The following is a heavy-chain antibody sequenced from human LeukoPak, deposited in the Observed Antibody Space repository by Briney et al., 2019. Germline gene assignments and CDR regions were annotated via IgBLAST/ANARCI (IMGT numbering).Heavy chain of an antibody. J-gene: IGHJ3*02. CDR2: ISYDGSNK. D-gene: IGHD2-8*01. V-gene: IGHV3-30-3*01. CDR3: AREHQLYAFDI. CDR1: GFTFSSYA. Sequence: GGSLRLSCAASGFTFSSYAMHWVRQAPGKGLEWVAVISYDGSNKYYADSVKGRFTISRDNSKNTLYLQMNSLRAEDTAVYYCAREHQLYAFDIWGQGTMVTVSS.